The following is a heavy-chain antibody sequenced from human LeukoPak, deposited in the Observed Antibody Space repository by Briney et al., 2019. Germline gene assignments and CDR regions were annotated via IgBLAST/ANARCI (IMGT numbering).Heavy chain of an antibody. CDR2: ISYDGSNK. CDR1: GFTFSSYA. J-gene: IGHJ4*02. V-gene: IGHV3-30*04. Sequence: GGSLRLSCAASGFTFSSYAMHWVRQAPGKGLEWVAVISYDGSNKYYADSVKGRFTISRDNSKNTLYLQMNSLRAEDTAVYYCAKDRVSWIVGATRGFDYWGQGTLVTVSS. CDR3: AKDRVSWIVGATRGFDY. D-gene: IGHD1-26*01.